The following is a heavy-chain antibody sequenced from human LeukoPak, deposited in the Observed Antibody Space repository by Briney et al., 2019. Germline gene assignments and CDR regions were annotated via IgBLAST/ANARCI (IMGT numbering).Heavy chain of an antibody. J-gene: IGHJ4*02. Sequence: ASVKDSCKASGYTFTSYGISWVRQAPGQGLEWVGWISAYNGNTNYAQKLQGRVAMTTDTSTSTAYMELRSLRSDDTAVYYCARDAHSSGYYSSFDYWGQGTLVTVSS. CDR3: ARDAHSSGYYSSFDY. V-gene: IGHV1-18*01. CDR1: GYTFTSYG. D-gene: IGHD3-22*01. CDR2: ISAYNGNT.